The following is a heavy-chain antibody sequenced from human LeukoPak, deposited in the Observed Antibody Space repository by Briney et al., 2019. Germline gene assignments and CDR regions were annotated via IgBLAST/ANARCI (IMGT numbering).Heavy chain of an antibody. V-gene: IGHV1-18*01. CDR3: AREEIDDSSGYLFDP. J-gene: IGHJ5*02. CDR1: GYTFTSYG. D-gene: IGHD3-22*01. Sequence: ASVKVSCKASGYTFTSYGISWARQAPGQGLEWMGWISTYNGNTNFAQKLQGRVTTTTDTSTSTAYMELRSLRSDDTAVYYCAREEIDDSSGYLFDPWGQGTLVTVSS. CDR2: ISTYNGNT.